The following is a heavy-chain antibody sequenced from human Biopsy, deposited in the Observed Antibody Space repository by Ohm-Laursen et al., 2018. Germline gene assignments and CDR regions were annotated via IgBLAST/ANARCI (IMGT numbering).Heavy chain of an antibody. CDR1: GGSIKSYY. V-gene: IGHV4-59*07. CDR2: IYYTGHT. Sequence: PSDTLSLTCTVSGGSIKSYYWNWIRQSPGKGLEWIGFIYYTGHTNYNPSLKSRATISVGTSKNQFSLKVISVTAADTAVYYCARLTGDPSYWGQGILVTVSS. D-gene: IGHD7-27*01. J-gene: IGHJ4*02. CDR3: ARLTGDPSY.